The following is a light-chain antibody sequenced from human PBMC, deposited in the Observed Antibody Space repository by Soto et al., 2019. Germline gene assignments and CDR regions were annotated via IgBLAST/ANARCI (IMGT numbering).Light chain of an antibody. Sequence: SALTQPASVSGSPGQSITISCTGTSSDVGGYNYVSWYQQHPGKAPKVIIYDVSNRPSGVSNRFSGSKSGNTASLTISGLQAEDEADYYCSSYTSSGSFVVFGGGTKLTVL. CDR2: DVS. J-gene: IGLJ2*01. CDR3: SSYTSSGSFVV. CDR1: SSDVGGYNY. V-gene: IGLV2-14*01.